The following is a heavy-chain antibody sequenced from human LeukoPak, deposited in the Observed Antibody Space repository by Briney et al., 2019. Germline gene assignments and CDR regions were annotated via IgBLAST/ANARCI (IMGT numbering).Heavy chain of an antibody. CDR3: ARALDGSRNGLDI. J-gene: IGHJ3*02. CDR1: GFILRNHW. V-gene: IGHV3-74*01. CDR2: INPAVGNT. D-gene: IGHD1-26*01. Sequence: GGSLRLSCAASGFILRNHWMHWVRHAPGKGLVWVSRINPAVGNTNYADSVKGRFTISSDNAKSTVYLQMNTLRAEDTGIYFCARALDGSRNGLDIWGQGTVVTV.